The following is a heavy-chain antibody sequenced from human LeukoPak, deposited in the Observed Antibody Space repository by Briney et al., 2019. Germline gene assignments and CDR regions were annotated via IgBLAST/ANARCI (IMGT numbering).Heavy chain of an antibody. CDR3: ARGGSYFFSVDY. CDR2: ISSSSSSTI. V-gene: IGHV3-48*01. CDR1: GFTFSSYS. D-gene: IGHD1-26*01. J-gene: IGHJ4*02. Sequence: GGSLRLSCAASGFTFSSYSMNWVRQAPGKGLEWVSYISSSSSSTIYYADAVKGRFTISRDNAKNSLYLQMNSLRAEDTAVYYCARGGSYFFSVDYWGQGTLVTVSS.